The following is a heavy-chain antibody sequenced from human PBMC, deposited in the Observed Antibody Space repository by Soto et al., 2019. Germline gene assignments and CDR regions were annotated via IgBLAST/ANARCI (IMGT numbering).Heavy chain of an antibody. Sequence: GGSLRLSCAASGFTFSSYAMSWVRQAPGKGLEWVSAISGSGGSTYYADSVKGRFTISRDNSKNTLYLQMNSLRAEDTAVYYCTRDASRDSSARAWFDPWGPGTLVTVYS. CDR3: TRDASRDSSARAWFDP. CDR1: GFTFSSYA. V-gene: IGHV3-23*01. D-gene: IGHD6-13*01. CDR2: ISGSGGST. J-gene: IGHJ5*02.